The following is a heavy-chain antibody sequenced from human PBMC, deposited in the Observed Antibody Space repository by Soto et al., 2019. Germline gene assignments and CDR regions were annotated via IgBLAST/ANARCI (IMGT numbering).Heavy chain of an antibody. CDR2: IYYSGST. Sequence: PSETLSLTCTVSGGSLSSSSYYWGWIRQPPGKGLEWIGSIYYSGSTYYNPSLKSRVTISVDTSKNQFSLKLSSVTAADTAVYYCARHVKREVPAEADYWGQGTLVTVS. CDR3: ARHVKREVPAEADY. V-gene: IGHV4-39*01. J-gene: IGHJ4*02. CDR1: GGSLSSSSYY. D-gene: IGHD2-2*01.